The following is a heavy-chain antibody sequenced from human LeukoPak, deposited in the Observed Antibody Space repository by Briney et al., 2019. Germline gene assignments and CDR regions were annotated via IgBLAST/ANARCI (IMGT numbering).Heavy chain of an antibody. CDR2: IYTSGST. J-gene: IGHJ5*02. D-gene: IGHD1-26*01. Sequence: PSQTLSLTCAVSGGSISSGGYSWSWIRQPPGKGLEWIGYIYTSGSTNYNPSLKSRVTISVDTSKNQFSLKLSSVTAADTAVYYCARRLVGANWSDPWGQGTLVTVSS. CDR3: ARRLVGANWSDP. V-gene: IGHV4-30-2*01. CDR1: GGSISSGGYS.